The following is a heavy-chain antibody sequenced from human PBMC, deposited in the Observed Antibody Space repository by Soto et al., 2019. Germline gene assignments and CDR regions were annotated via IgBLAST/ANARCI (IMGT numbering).Heavy chain of an antibody. J-gene: IGHJ6*02. CDR2: IYYSGST. V-gene: IGHV4-39*01. CDR1: GGSISSSSYY. CDR3: ARLYYYDSSGYSRASWYYYYGMDV. D-gene: IGHD3-22*01. Sequence: SETLSLTCTVSGGSISSSSYYWGWIRQPPGKGLEWIGSIYYSGSTYYNPSLKSRVTISVDTSKNQFSLKLSSVTAADTAVYYCARLYYYDSSGYSRASWYYYYGMDVWGQGTTLNV.